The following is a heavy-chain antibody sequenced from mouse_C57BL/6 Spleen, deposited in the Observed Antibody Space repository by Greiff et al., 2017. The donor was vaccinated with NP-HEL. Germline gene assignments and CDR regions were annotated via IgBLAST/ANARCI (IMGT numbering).Heavy chain of an antibody. CDR1: GYTFTGYW. D-gene: IGHD1-1*01. CDR2: ILPGSGST. Sequence: QVTLKESGAELMKPGASVKLSCKATGYTFTGYWIEWVKQRPGHGLEWIGEILPGSGSTNYNEKFKGKATFTADTSSNTAYMQLSSLTTEDSAIYYCARSLYYYGSSHYWYFDVWGTGTTVTVSS. CDR3: ARSLYYYGSSHYWYFDV. V-gene: IGHV1-9*01. J-gene: IGHJ1*03.